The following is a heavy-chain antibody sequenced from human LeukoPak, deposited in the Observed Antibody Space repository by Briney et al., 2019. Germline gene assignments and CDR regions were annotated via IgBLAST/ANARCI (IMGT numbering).Heavy chain of an antibody. CDR2: MNPNSGNT. J-gene: IGHJ4*02. D-gene: IGHD6-13*01. V-gene: IGHV1-8*01. CDR3: ARGQGSHGQQLGDY. CDR1: GYTFNSYD. Sequence: VASVKVSCKASGYTFNSYDINWVRQATGQGLEWMGWMNPNSGNTGYAQKFQGRVTMTRNASISTAHMVLSSLRSEDTAVYCCARGQGSHGQQLGDYWGQGTLVTVSS.